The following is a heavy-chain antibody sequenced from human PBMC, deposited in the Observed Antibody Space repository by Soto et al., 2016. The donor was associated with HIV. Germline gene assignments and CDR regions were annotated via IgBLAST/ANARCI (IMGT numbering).Heavy chain of an antibody. CDR1: GGSFSNYY. CDR2: INHSGST. D-gene: IGHD3-22*01. CDR3: ARQSVYDDSSYPPSYFDH. Sequence: VQLQQWGAGLLKPSETLSLTCAVYGGSFSNYYWSWIRQSPGKGLEWIGEINHSGSTKYNLSLKSRATISVDTSKNQFSLKLSSVTAADTAVYYCARQSVYDDSSYPPSYFDHWGQGXPGPPSP. V-gene: IGHV4-34*02. J-gene: IGHJ4*02.